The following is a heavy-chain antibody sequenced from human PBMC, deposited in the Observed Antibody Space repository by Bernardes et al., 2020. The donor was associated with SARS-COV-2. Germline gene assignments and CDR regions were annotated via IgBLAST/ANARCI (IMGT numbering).Heavy chain of an antibody. J-gene: IGHJ4*02. D-gene: IGHD1-26*01. CDR2: IYYSGST. V-gene: IGHV4-59*02. CDR1: GGSVSSYY. Sequence: SETLSLTCTVSGGSVSSYYWSWIRQPPGKGLEWIGYIYYSGSTNYNPSLKSRVTISEDTSKNQFSLKLSSVTAADTAVYYCARVSGSHTYYFDYWGQGTLVTVSS. CDR3: ARVSGSHTYYFDY.